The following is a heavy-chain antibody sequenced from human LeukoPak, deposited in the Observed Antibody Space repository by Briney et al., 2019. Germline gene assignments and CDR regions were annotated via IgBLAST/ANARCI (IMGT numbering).Heavy chain of an antibody. CDR3: AELGITMIGGV. D-gene: IGHD3-10*02. CDR1: GFLFNTYE. CDR2: ISSSGSTI. V-gene: IGHV3-48*03. J-gene: IGHJ6*04. Sequence: PGGSLRLSCAASGFLFNTYEMNWVRQAPGKGLEWVSYISSSGSTIYYADSVKGRFTISRDNAKNSLYLQMNSLRAEDTAVYYCAELGITMIGGVWGKGTTVTISS.